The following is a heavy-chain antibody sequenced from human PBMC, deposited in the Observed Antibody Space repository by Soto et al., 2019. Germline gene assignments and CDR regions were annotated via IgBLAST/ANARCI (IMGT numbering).Heavy chain of an antibody. CDR3: ARHDGFSSGWIFDY. CDR1: GGPITIRTYS. J-gene: IGHJ4*01. D-gene: IGHD6-19*01. V-gene: IGHV4-39*01. Sequence: QMQLQESGPGLVKPSETLSLTCAVSGGPITIRTYSWGWIRQPPGKTLEWIGTIYYHGNTYSNPSLKSGVTISVDTSNNQCPLKLRSVTAADTAVYYCARHDGFSSGWIFDYWGHGTLVTVSS. CDR2: IYYHGNT.